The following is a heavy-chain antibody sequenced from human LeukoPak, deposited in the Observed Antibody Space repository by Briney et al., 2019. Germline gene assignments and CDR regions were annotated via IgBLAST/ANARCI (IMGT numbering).Heavy chain of an antibody. J-gene: IGHJ4*02. CDR1: GFPFNITW. CDR3: TTDRPETGGLNFDY. V-gene: IGHV3-15*05. D-gene: IGHD3-16*01. Sequence: GGSLKLSCAVSGFPFNITWMSWVRQAPGKGLEWVGRIKSITDGGTTDYAAPVKGRFTISRDDSKDTLYLQKNSLKTEDTAVYYCTTDRPETGGLNFDYWGLGTLVTVSS. CDR2: IKSITDGGTT.